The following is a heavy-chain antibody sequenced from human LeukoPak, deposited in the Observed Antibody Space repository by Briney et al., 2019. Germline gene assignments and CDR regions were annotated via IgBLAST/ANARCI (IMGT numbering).Heavy chain of an antibody. CDR3: ARELPRGLPDLTDAFDI. V-gene: IGHV3-21*01. Sequence: PGGSLRLSCAASGFTFSSYSMNWVRQAPGRGLGWVSSISSSSGYIYYADSVKGRFTISRDNAKNTLYLQMNSLRAEDTAVYYCARELPRGLPDLTDAFDIWGQGTMVTVSS. D-gene: IGHD1-14*01. CDR2: ISSSSGYI. CDR1: GFTFSSYS. J-gene: IGHJ3*02.